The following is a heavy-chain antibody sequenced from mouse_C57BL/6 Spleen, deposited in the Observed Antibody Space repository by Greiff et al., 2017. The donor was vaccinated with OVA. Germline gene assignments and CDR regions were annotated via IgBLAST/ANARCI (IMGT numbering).Heavy chain of an antibody. CDR1: GYTFTDYE. J-gene: IGHJ1*03. V-gene: IGHV1-15*01. CDR3: TRGIWYFDV. Sequence: VKLVESGAELVRPGASVTLSCKASGYTFTDYEMHWVKQTPVHGLEWIGAIDPETGGTAYNQKFKGKAILTADKSSSTAYMELRSLTSEDSAVYYCTRGIWYFDVWGTGTTVTVSS. CDR2: IDPETGGT.